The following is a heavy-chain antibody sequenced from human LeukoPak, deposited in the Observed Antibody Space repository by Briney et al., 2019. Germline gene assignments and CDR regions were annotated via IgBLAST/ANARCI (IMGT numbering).Heavy chain of an antibody. CDR3: ARTVVDAFDI. D-gene: IGHD4-23*01. CDR1: GGSISSSSYY. V-gene: IGHV4-39*01. CDR2: IYYSGST. J-gene: IGHJ3*02. Sequence: PSETLSLTCTVSGGSISSSSYYWGWIRPPPGKGLEWIGSIYYSGSTYYNPSLRSRVTISVDTSKNQFSLKLSSVTAADTAVYYCARTVVDAFDIWGQGTMVTVSS.